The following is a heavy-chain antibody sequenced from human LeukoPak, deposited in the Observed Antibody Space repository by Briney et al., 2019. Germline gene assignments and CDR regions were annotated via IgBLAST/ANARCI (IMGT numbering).Heavy chain of an antibody. CDR3: ARGLLGQWEDWFDP. Sequence: ASVKVSCKASGYTFTGYYMHWVRQAPGQGLEWMGWINPNSGGTNYAQKFQGRVTMTRDTSISTAYMELRSLRSDDTAVYYCARGLLGQWEDWFDPWGQGTLVTVSS. CDR1: GYTFTGYY. V-gene: IGHV1-2*02. CDR2: INPNSGGT. D-gene: IGHD1-26*01. J-gene: IGHJ5*02.